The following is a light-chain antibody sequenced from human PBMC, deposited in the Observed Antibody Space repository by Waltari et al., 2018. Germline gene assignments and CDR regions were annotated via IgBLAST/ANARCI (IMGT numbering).Light chain of an antibody. J-gene: IGKJ1*01. CDR2: ATS. V-gene: IGKV1-39*01. CDR1: QSLGSY. Sequence: DIQMTQSPSSLSASVGDRITISCRASQSLGSYLNWYQQKPGKAPKLLIYATSNLQSGVPSRFSGSGSGTDFIFNISSLQPEDFATYYCQQSYSTPLTFGQGTDVEIK. CDR3: QQSYSTPLT.